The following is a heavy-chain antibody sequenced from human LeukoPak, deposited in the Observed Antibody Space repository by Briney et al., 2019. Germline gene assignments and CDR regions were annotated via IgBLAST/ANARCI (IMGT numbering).Heavy chain of an antibody. Sequence: PSETLSPTCTVSGGSISSYDGSWIRQPPGKGLEWIGYIYYSGSINYNPSLKSRLTISVDTSKNQFFLKLSAVTAADTAVYYCARLGSGWPYYFDYWGQGTLVTVSA. J-gene: IGHJ4*02. CDR1: GGSISSYD. D-gene: IGHD6-19*01. CDR2: IYYSGSI. CDR3: ARLGSGWPYYFDY. V-gene: IGHV4-59*08.